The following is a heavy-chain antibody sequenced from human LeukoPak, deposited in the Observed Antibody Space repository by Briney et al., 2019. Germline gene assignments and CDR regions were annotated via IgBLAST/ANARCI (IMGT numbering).Heavy chain of an antibody. CDR1: GYTFTSYD. CDR2: MNPNSGNT. D-gene: IGHD3-3*01. CDR3: ARVIREAGYDFWSGYYRSHYYYYMDV. J-gene: IGHJ6*03. V-gene: IGHV1-8*01. Sequence: ASVKVSCKASGYTFTSYDINWVRQATGQGLEWMGWMNPNSGNTGYAQKSQGRVTMTRNTSISTAYMELSSLRSEDTAVYYCARVIREAGYDFWSGYYRSHYYYYMDVWGKGTTVTFSS.